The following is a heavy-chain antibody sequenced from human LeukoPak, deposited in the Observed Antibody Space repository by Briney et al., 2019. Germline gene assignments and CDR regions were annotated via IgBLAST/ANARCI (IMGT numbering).Heavy chain of an antibody. CDR3: ARLPGGSFSPKSDAFDI. CDR1: GYSFTSCW. D-gene: IGHD3-16*01. V-gene: IGHV5-51*01. Sequence: GESLKISCKGSGYSFTSCWIGWVRQMPGKGLEWMGIIYPGDSDTRYSPSFQGQVTISADKSISTAYLQWSSLKASDTAMYYCARLPGGSFSPKSDAFDIWGQGTMVTVSS. J-gene: IGHJ3*02. CDR2: IYPGDSDT.